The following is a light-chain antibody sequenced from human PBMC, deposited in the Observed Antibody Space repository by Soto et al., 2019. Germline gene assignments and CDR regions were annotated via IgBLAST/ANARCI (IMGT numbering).Light chain of an antibody. CDR2: RNN. V-gene: IGLV1-47*01. CDR1: SSNIGSSY. Sequence: QSVLTQPPSASGTLGQRVTISCSGSSSNIGSSYVYWYQQLPGTAPKLLIYRNNQRPSGVPDRFSGSKSGTSASLAISGLRSEDEADYYCAAWDDSLSGYVFGTGTKVTVL. J-gene: IGLJ1*01. CDR3: AAWDDSLSGYV.